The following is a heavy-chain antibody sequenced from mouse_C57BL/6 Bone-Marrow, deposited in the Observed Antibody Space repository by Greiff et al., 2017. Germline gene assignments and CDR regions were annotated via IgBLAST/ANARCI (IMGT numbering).Heavy chain of an antibody. CDR3: ARGRDGYWFAY. CDR1: GYAFSSYW. V-gene: IGHV1-80*01. D-gene: IGHD2-3*01. Sequence: QVQLKQSGAELVKPGASVKISCKASGYAFSSYWMNWVKQRPGKGLEWIGQIYPGDGDTNYNGKFKGKATLTADKSSSTAYMQLSSLTSEGSAVYFCARGRDGYWFAYGGQGTLVTVSA. CDR2: IYPGDGDT. J-gene: IGHJ3*01.